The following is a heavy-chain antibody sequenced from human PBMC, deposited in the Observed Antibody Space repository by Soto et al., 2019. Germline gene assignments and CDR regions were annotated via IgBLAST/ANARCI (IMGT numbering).Heavy chain of an antibody. CDR3: ARDLMTVTTYYYYGMDF. J-gene: IGHJ6*02. CDR2: ISAYNGNT. CDR1: GYTFTSYG. D-gene: IGHD4-17*01. Sequence: ASVKVSCKASGYTFTSYGISWVRQAPGQGLEWMGWISAYNGNTNYAQKLQGRVTMTTDTSTSTAYMELRSLRSDDTAMYYCARDLMTVTTYYYYGMDFWGQGTTVTVFS. V-gene: IGHV1-18*01.